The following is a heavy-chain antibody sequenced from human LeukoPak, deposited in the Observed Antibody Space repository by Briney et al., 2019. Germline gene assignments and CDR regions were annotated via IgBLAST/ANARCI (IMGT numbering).Heavy chain of an antibody. D-gene: IGHD3-10*01. CDR1: GFTFRDNV. Sequence: PGGSLRLSCAASGFTFRDNVMDWVRQAPGKGLEWVSVISYDGSHQYYADSVKGRFTISRDNSKNTLYLQMNSLRPEDTAVYYCATPINYHGSGSYFPPIHWGQGTLVTVSS. CDR2: ISYDGSHQ. V-gene: IGHV3-30*03. CDR3: ATPINYHGSGSYFPPIH. J-gene: IGHJ4*02.